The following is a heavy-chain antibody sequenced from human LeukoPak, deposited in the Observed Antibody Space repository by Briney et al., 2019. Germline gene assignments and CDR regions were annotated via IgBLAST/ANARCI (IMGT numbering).Heavy chain of an antibody. J-gene: IGHJ4*02. D-gene: IGHD3-22*01. CDR3: ARMCHDISGFGFEC. Sequence: SQTLSLTCAISGDSVSSNRAARNWIRQSASRGLEWLGRTYYRSKWYNQYAVSVQCRITFNPRTSKYQLSLQLNSVTPEDTAVYYCARMCHDISGFGFECWGQGILVTVSS. V-gene: IGHV6-1*01. CDR2: TYYRSKWYN. CDR1: GDSVSSNRAA.